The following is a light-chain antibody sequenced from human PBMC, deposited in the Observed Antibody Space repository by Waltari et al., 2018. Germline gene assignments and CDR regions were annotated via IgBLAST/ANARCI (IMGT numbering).Light chain of an antibody. CDR2: EVN. J-gene: IGLJ3*02. CDR3: CSFTRASTWV. V-gene: IGLV2-14*01. CDR1: NGDIGNYHY. Sequence: SALTQPASVSGSPGQSLTLPCTGTNGDIGNYHYVSWYQQHPGKAPKLSIYEVNYRPSGVSNRFSGSKSGNTASLTISGLQAEDEADYYCCSFTRASTWVFGGGTKLTVL.